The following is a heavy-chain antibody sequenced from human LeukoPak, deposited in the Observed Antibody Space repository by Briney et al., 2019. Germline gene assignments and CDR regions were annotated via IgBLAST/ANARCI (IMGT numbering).Heavy chain of an antibody. CDR3: ARDRDIVVVPAALPHYGMDV. J-gene: IGHJ6*04. CDR1: GGSFSGYY. V-gene: IGHV4-34*01. Sequence: SETLSLTCAVYGGSFSGYYWSWIRQPPGKGLEWIGEINHSGSTNYNPSLKSRVTISVDTSKNQFSLKLSSVTAADTAVYYCARDRDIVVVPAALPHYGMDVWGKGTTVTVSS. D-gene: IGHD2-2*01. CDR2: INHSGST.